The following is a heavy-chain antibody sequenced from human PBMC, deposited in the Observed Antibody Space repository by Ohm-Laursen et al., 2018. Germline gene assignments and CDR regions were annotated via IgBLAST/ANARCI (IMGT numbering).Heavy chain of an antibody. CDR2: IYHSGNT. D-gene: IGHD1-26*01. V-gene: IGHV4-38-2*01. J-gene: IGHJ4*02. Sequence: TLSLTCAVSAYSVSSNYYWGWIRQPPGKGLEYIGTIYHSGNTYYNPSLKSRVTISVDTSKNQFSLRLSSVTAADTAVYYCARQSGSWHFDYWGQGTLVTVSS. CDR3: ARQSGSWHFDY. CDR1: AYSVSSNYY.